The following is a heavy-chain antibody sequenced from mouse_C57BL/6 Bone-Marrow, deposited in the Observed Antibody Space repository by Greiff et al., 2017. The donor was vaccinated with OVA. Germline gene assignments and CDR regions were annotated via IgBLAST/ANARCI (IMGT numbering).Heavy chain of an antibody. CDR2: IPPNSGST. D-gene: IGHD1-1*01. CDR1: GFTFTSYW. J-gene: IGHJ2*01. CDR3: ARHHYCSRESYFDY. V-gene: IGHV1-64*01. Sequence: QVQLQQPGAELVKPGASVKLSCTASGFTFTSYWMHWVKQRPGQGLEWIGRIPPNSGSTNYKEKFKSKATMTVDESSSTSYMQLSSLTSEDSAVYYCARHHYCSRESYFDYWGQGTTLTVSS.